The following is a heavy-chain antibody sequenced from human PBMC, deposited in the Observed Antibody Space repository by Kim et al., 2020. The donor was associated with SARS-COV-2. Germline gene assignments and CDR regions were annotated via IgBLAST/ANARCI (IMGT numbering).Heavy chain of an antibody. D-gene: IGHD3-22*01. V-gene: IGHV4-30-4*01. CDR1: GGSITTGHYY. CDR2: IYYSGST. J-gene: IGHJ4*02. CDR3: AAPNYYDNSGYSPLLY. Sequence: SETLSLTCTVSGGSITTGHYYWSWIRQPPGKGLEFIGYIYYSGSTHYNPSLKSRVSISMDTSKSQFFLKLTSVTAADTAVYFCAAPNYYDNSGYSPLLYWGQGTLVTASS.